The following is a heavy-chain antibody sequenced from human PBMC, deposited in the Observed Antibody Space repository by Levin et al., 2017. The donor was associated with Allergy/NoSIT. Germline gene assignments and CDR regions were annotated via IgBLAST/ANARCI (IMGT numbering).Heavy chain of an antibody. CDR1: GDSISSGHYY. Sequence: SETLSLTCTVSGDSISSGHYYWSWIRQPPGKGLEWIGHSYYSGTAYYNPSLKSRVTISVDTSKNQFSLKLSPVTAADSAVYYCARVRNADGRGWFDSWGQGTLVTVSS. CDR2: SYYSGTA. V-gene: IGHV4-31*03. D-gene: IGHD1-1*01. J-gene: IGHJ5*01. CDR3: ARVRNADGRGWFDS.